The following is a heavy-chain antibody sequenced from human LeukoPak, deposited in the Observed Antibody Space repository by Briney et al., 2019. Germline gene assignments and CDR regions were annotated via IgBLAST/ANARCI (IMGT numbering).Heavy chain of an antibody. CDR1: GYSFTSYW. J-gene: IGHJ3*02. CDR2: IYPGDSDT. Sequence: GESLKISCKGSGYSFTSYWIGWVRQMPGKGLEWMGMIYPGDSDTRYSPSFQGQVTISADKSISTAYLQWSSLKASDTAMYYCSRRITMVRGVTYAFDIWGQGTMVTVSS. CDR3: SRRITMVRGVTYAFDI. V-gene: IGHV5-51*01. D-gene: IGHD3-10*01.